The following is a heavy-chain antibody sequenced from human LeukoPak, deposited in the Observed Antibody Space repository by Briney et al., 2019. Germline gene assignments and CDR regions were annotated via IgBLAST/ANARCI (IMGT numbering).Heavy chain of an antibody. Sequence: GGSLRLSCAASGFTFSSYGMSWVRQAPGKGLEWVSAISGSGSSTYYADSVKGRFTISRDNSKNTLYLQMNSLRAEDTAVYYCAKDTKIVVVPAAMAYNAFDIWGQGTMVSVSS. CDR2: ISGSGSST. V-gene: IGHV3-23*01. J-gene: IGHJ3*02. CDR3: AKDTKIVVVPAAMAYNAFDI. CDR1: GFTFSSYG. D-gene: IGHD2-2*01.